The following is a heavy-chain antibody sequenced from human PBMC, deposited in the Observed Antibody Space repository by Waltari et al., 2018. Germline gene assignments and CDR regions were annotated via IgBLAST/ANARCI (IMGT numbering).Heavy chain of an antibody. J-gene: IGHJ4*02. CDR3: VRQNFETYAFDF. CDR2: ISDNGATL. V-gene: IGHV3-48*03. Sequence: EVRLVESGGESVPPGGSLRLACAASGFPFHRHSMNWVRQAPGKGLEWISYISDNGATLYEADSVRGRFTISRNNAKNSLYLQMNSLRVEDTAVYYCVRQNFETYAFDFWGQGVLVTVSS. CDR1: GFPFHRHS. D-gene: IGHD3-9*01.